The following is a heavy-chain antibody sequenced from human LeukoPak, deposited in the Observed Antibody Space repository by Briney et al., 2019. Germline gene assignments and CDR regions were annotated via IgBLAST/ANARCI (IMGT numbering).Heavy chain of an antibody. CDR3: ARSITIFGVVIIHYFDY. CDR2: VYYSGST. V-gene: IGHV4-59*01. CDR1: GGPISNYH. J-gene: IGHJ4*02. D-gene: IGHD3-3*01. Sequence: SETLSLTCTVSGGPISNYHWSWIRQPPGKGLEWIGYVYYSGSTNYSSSLKSRVTISVDTSKNQFSLKLSSVTAADTAVYYCARSITIFGVVIIHYFDYWGQGTLVTVSS.